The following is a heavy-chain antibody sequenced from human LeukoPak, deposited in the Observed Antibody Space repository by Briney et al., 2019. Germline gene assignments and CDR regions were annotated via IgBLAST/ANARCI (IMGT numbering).Heavy chain of an antibody. D-gene: IGHD3-10*01. CDR1: GCSISSYY. V-gene: IGHV4-59*01. CDR3: ARIQLLAAFDI. Sequence: SETLSLTCTVSGCSISSYYWSWIRQPPGKGLEWIGYIYYSGSTNYNPSLNSRVTISVDTSKNQFSLKLSSVTAADTAVYYCARIQLLAAFDIWGQGTMVTVSS. J-gene: IGHJ3*02. CDR2: IYYSGST.